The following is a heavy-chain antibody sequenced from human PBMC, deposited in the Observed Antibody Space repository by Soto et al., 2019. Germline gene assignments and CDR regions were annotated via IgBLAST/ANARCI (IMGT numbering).Heavy chain of an antibody. CDR3: ARSSGYGRAWVDY. V-gene: IGHV4-31*03. CDR1: GGSISSGGYY. Sequence: QVQLQESGPGLVKPSQTLSLTCTVSGGSISSGGYYWSWIRQHPGKGLEWIGYIYYSGSTYYTPSLKSRVTISVDTSKNQFSLKLSSVTAADTAVYYCARSSGYGRAWVDYWGQGTLVTVSS. J-gene: IGHJ4*02. CDR2: IYYSGST. D-gene: IGHD5-12*01.